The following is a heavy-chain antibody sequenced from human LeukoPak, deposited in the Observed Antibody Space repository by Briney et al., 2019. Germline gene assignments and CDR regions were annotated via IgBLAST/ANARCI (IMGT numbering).Heavy chain of an antibody. Sequence: SETLSLTCAVAGGSISSGGYSWSWIRQPPGKGLEWIGYIYHSGSTYYNPSLKSRVTISVDRSKNQFSLKLSSVTAADTAVYYCARGHYCSGGSCYTILDYWGQGTLVTVSS. CDR2: IYHSGST. J-gene: IGHJ4*02. CDR3: ARGHYCSGGSCYTILDY. V-gene: IGHV4-30-2*01. D-gene: IGHD2-15*01. CDR1: GGSISSGGYS.